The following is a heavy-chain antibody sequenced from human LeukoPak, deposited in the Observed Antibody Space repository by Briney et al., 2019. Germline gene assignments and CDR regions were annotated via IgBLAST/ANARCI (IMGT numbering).Heavy chain of an antibody. Sequence: GSLRLSCAASEFTFSNYAMSWVRQAPGKGLEWVSGISGSDGRIYYADSVKGRFTISRDNSKNTLYLQMNSLRAEDTAVYYCARAGNTRFDYWGQGTLVTVSS. D-gene: IGHD2/OR15-2a*01. CDR2: ISGSDGRI. J-gene: IGHJ4*02. CDR3: ARAGNTRFDY. V-gene: IGHV3-23*01. CDR1: EFTFSNYA.